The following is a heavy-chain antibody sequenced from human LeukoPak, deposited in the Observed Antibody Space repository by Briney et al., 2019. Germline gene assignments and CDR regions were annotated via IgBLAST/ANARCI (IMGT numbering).Heavy chain of an antibody. CDR3: ARETPRRGETRDGYR. D-gene: IGHD5-24*01. Sequence: GGSLRLSCAASGFIFKKYWMNWVRQVPGKGLECLANIKEDGSETYYADSVKGRFTISRDNHKNLLFLQINRLRGEDTAVYYCARETPRRGETRDGYRWGQGTVVTVSS. CDR2: IKEDGSET. J-gene: IGHJ4*02. CDR1: GFIFKKYW. V-gene: IGHV3-7*01.